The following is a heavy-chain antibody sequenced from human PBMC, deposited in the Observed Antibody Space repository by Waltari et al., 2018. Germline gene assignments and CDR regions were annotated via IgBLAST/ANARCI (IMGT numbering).Heavy chain of an antibody. CDR3: ARGKYYDFWSGLNWFDP. Sequence: QVQLQESGPGLVKPSETLSLPCTVSGGSISSYYWSWIRQPQGKGLEWIGDIYYSGSTNYNPSLKSRVTISVDTSKNQFSLKLSSVTAADTAVYYCARGKYYDFWSGLNWFDPWGQGTLVTVSS. D-gene: IGHD3-3*01. V-gene: IGHV4-59*01. CDR2: IYYSGST. J-gene: IGHJ5*02. CDR1: GGSISSYY.